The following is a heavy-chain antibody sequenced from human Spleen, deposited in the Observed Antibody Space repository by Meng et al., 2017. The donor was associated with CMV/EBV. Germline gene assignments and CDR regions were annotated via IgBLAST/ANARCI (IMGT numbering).Heavy chain of an antibody. CDR2: INHSGST. Sequence: SQTLSLTCAVYGGSFSGYYWSWIRQPPGKGLEWIGEINHSGSTNYNPSLKSRVTISVDTSKNQFSLKLSSVTAADTAVYYCARGNRITIFGVVIVDWFDPWGQGTLVPSPQ. D-gene: IGHD3-3*01. J-gene: IGHJ5*02. CDR1: GGSFSGYY. V-gene: IGHV4-34*01. CDR3: ARGNRITIFGVVIVDWFDP.